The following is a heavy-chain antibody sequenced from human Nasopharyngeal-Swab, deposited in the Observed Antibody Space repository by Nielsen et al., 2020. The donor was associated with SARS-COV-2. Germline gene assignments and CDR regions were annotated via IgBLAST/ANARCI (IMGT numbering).Heavy chain of an antibody. J-gene: IGHJ4*02. CDR1: GGSISSGNYY. D-gene: IGHD6-6*01. CDR2: IYYSGST. Sequence: SETLSLTCTVSGGSISSGNYYWSWIRQPPGKGLEWIGYIYYSGSTYYNPSLKSRVTISVDTSKHQFSLKLSSVTAADTAVYYCARWYSGSSGADYFDYWGQGTLVTVSS. V-gene: IGHV4-30-4*01. CDR3: ARWYSGSSGADYFDY.